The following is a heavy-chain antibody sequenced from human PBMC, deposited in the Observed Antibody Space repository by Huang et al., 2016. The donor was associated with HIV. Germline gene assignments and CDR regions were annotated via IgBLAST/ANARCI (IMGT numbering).Heavy chain of an antibody. D-gene: IGHD3-10*01. CDR2: IYPGDSDT. J-gene: IGHJ6*02. CDR1: GYRFRSNW. Sequence: EVQLVPSGAEVKKPGESLKISCKGSGYRFRSNWIGWVRQMPGKGLEWMGIIYPGDSDTRYSPSFQGQVTISADKSINTAYLQWSSLKASDTAMYYCARLIGSPSFYYGLDVWGQGTTVTVSS. CDR3: ARLIGSPSFYYGLDV. V-gene: IGHV5-51*01.